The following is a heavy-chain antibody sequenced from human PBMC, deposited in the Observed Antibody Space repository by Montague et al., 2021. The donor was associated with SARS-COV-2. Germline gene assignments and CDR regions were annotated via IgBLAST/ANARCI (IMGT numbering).Heavy chain of an antibody. CDR1: GFTFSSYA. Sequence: SLRLSCAASGFTFSSYAMHWVRQAPGKGLEWVAVISYDGSNKYYADSVKGRFTISRDNSKNTLYLQMNSLRAEDTAVYYCARDSVLIVATIGTFGFDYWGQGTLVTVSS. CDR2: ISYDGSNK. V-gene: IGHV3-30*04. CDR3: ARDSVLIVATIGTFGFDY. D-gene: IGHD5-12*01. J-gene: IGHJ4*02.